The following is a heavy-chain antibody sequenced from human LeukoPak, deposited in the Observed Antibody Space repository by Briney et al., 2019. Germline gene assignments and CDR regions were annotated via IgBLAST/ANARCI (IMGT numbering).Heavy chain of an antibody. CDR2: VHYSGSI. J-gene: IGHJ6*03. Sequence: SETLSLTCTVSGGSISSSSYYWAWIRQPPGKGLEWIGSVHYSGSIYYNPSLKSRATLSLDTSKNQFSLKLSSVTAAETAVYYCAREGRYRYGYNEYHLYMDIWGKGTTVTVSS. CDR1: GGSISSSSYY. D-gene: IGHD5-18*01. CDR3: AREGRYRYGYNEYHLYMDI. V-gene: IGHV4-39*07.